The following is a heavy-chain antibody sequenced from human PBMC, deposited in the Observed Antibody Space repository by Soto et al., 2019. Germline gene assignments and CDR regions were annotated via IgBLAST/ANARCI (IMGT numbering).Heavy chain of an antibody. J-gene: IGHJ3*02. CDR1: GYTFTSYA. Sequence: QVQLVQSGAEVKKPGASVKVSCKASGYTFTSYAMHWVRQAPGQRLEWMGWINAGNGNTKYSQKFQGRVTITRDTSASTAYMELSSLRSEDTAVYYCARPGSWNDGRRAFDIWGQGTMVTVSS. D-gene: IGHD1-1*01. V-gene: IGHV1-3*01. CDR2: INAGNGNT. CDR3: ARPGSWNDGRRAFDI.